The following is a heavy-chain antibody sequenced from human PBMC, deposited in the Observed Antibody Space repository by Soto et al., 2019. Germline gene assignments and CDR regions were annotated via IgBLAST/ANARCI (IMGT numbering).Heavy chain of an antibody. CDR2: INHSGST. Sequence: SETLSLTCAVYGGSFRGYYWTWIRQPPGKGLEWIGEINHSGSTNYIPSLKSRLTISVDTSKNQFSLHLSSVTAADTAVYYCVRALELVGAHKALDYWSQGTLVTVSS. D-gene: IGHD1-26*01. J-gene: IGHJ4*02. V-gene: IGHV4-34*01. CDR1: GGSFRGYY. CDR3: VRALELVGAHKALDY.